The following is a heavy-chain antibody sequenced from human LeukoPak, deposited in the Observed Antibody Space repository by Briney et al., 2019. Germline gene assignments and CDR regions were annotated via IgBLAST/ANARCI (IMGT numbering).Heavy chain of an antibody. Sequence: GGSLRLSCAASGFAFSVYEMYWVRQAPGKGLEWISYISSSGATRYYADSVKGRFTISRDNAYNSLFLQMNSLRAEEPAVYYGAPLTGASTFDYWGQGTPVTVSS. CDR1: GFAFSVYE. CDR2: ISSSGATR. CDR3: APLTGASTFDY. V-gene: IGHV3-48*03. D-gene: IGHD1-26*01. J-gene: IGHJ4*02.